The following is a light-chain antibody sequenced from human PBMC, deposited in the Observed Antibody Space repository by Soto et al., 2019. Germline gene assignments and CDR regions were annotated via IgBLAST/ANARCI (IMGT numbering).Light chain of an antibody. CDR3: SSYTSSMTNV. CDR2: GNS. Sequence: SVLTQPPPVSGAPGPRGTISCTGSSSNIGAGYDVHWYQQLPGTAPKVLIYGNSNRPSGVPDRFSGSKSGNTASLTISGLQAADEADYFCSSYTSSMTNVFGSGTKVTVL. J-gene: IGLJ1*01. V-gene: IGLV1-40*01. CDR1: SSNIGAGYD.